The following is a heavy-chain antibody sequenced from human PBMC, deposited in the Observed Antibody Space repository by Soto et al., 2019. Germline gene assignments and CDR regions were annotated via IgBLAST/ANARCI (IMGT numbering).Heavy chain of an antibody. D-gene: IGHD7-27*01. V-gene: IGHV3-30*18. CDR2: ISYDGSNK. J-gene: IGHJ3*02. CDR3: AKDLGHGGRGALDS. Sequence: QVQLVESGGGVVQPGRSLRLSCAAFGFTFSHYGMHWVRQAPGKGLEWVAVISYDGSNKYYAESVKGRFTISRDNSKNTLYLQINSLRAEDTAVYYCAKDLGHGGRGALDSWGQGTMVTVSS. CDR1: GFTFSHYG.